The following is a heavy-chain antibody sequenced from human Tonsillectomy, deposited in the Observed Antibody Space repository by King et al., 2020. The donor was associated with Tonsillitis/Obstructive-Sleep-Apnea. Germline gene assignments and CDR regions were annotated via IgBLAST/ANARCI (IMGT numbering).Heavy chain of an antibody. CDR3: ASERWSQDYYYYYYLDV. J-gene: IGHJ6*03. CDR2: IYYSGST. D-gene: IGHD6-13*01. CDR1: GDSISSDVYY. V-gene: IGHV4-39*01. Sequence: QLQESGPGLVKPSETLSLTCFVSGDSISSDVYYWGWIRRPPGKGLEWIASIYYSGSTYYNPSLKSRVTISADTSKNQFSLKLSSVTAADTAVYYCASERWSQDYYYYYYLDVWGKGTTVTVSS.